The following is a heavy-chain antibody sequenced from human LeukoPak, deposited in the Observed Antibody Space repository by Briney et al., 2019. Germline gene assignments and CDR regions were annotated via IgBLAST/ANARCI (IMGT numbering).Heavy chain of an antibody. V-gene: IGHV3-7*01. CDR1: GFTFSNYW. Sequence: PGGSLRLSCAASGFTFSNYWMTWVRQAPGKGLEWVANIKQDGSDKYYVDSVKGRFTISRDNAKNPLYLQMNSLRAEDTAIYYCARLPLEYGAGWPTNPYYYYMDVWGKGTTVTVSS. CDR2: IKQDGSDK. D-gene: IGHD6-19*01. CDR3: ARLPLEYGAGWPTNPYYYYMDV. J-gene: IGHJ6*03.